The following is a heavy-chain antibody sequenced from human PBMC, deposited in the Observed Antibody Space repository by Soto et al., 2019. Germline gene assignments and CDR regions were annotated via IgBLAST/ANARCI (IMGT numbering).Heavy chain of an antibody. CDR1: GGTFSSYA. CDR2: IIPIFGTA. Sequence: ASVKVSCKGSGGTFSSYAISWVRQAPGQGLEWMGGIIPIFGTANYAQKVLGRVTITADKSTSTAYMELSSLRSEDTAVYYCARVKYYDSSGYLYYWGLGTLVTVSS. CDR3: ARVKYYDSSGYLYY. J-gene: IGHJ4*02. V-gene: IGHV1-69*06. D-gene: IGHD3-22*01.